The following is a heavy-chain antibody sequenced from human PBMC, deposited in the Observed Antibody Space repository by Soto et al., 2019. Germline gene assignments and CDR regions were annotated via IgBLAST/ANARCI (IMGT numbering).Heavy chain of an antibody. CDR2: IYYSGST. CDR1: GDSISSYY. J-gene: IGHJ4*02. V-gene: IGHV4-59*08. Sequence: SETLSLTCIVSGDSISSYYWTWIRQPPGKGLEWIGYIYYSGSTNYNPSLKSRVTISVDTSKNQFSLKLSSVTAADTAVYYCARRGSYDTSGCYYDYWGQGNLVTVSS. CDR3: ARRGSYDTSGCYYDY. D-gene: IGHD3-22*01.